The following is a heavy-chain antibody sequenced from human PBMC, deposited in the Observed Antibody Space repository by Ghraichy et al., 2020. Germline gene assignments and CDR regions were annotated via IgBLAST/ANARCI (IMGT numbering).Heavy chain of an antibody. CDR1: GYTFTGYY. J-gene: IGHJ4*02. CDR2: INPNSGGT. Sequence: ASVKVSCKASGYTFTGYYMHWVRQAPGQGLEWMGWINPNSGGTNYAQKFQGRVTMTRDTSISTAYMELSRLRSDDTAVYYCARDLTGYSSGWPPAYWGQGTLVTVSS. D-gene: IGHD6-19*01. V-gene: IGHV1-2*02. CDR3: ARDLTGYSSGWPPAY.